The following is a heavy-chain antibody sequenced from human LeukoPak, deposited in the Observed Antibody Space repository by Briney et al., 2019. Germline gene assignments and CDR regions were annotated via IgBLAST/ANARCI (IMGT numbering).Heavy chain of an antibody. D-gene: IGHD3-22*01. J-gene: IGHJ4*02. Sequence: SETLSLTCTVSGGSISSYYWSWIRQPPGKGLEWIGYIYYGGSTNYNPSLKSQVTISVDTPKNQFSLKLSSVTAADTAVYYCARDPDYDSSGYYYDYWGQGTLVTVSS. CDR2: IYYGGST. CDR1: GGSISSYY. CDR3: ARDPDYDSSGYYYDY. V-gene: IGHV4-59*01.